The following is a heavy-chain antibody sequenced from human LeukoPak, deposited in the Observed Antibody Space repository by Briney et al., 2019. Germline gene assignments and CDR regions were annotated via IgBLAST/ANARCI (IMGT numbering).Heavy chain of an antibody. D-gene: IGHD3-22*01. CDR3: ARLPYYYDSSGYYQPPFGY. J-gene: IGHJ4*02. CDR1: GFTFSSYA. CDR2: ISYDGSNK. Sequence: GGSLRLSCAASGFTFSSYAMHWVRQAPGKGLEWVAVISYDGSNKYYADSVKGRFTISRDNSQNTLYLQMNSLRAEDTAVYYCARLPYYYDSSGYYQPPFGYWGQGTLVTVSS. V-gene: IGHV3-30*04.